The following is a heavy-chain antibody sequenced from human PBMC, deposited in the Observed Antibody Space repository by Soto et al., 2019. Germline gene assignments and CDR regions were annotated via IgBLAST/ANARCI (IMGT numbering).Heavy chain of an antibody. CDR1: GFTFSSYG. CDR3: ARASTTSGMDV. CDR2: IWDDGSNK. V-gene: IGHV3-33*01. Sequence: QVQLVESGGGVVQPGRSLRLSCAASGFTFSSYGMHWVRQAPGKGLEWVAVIWDDGSNKYYADSVKGRFTISRDNSKNTLYLQMNSLRAEDTAVYYCARASTTSGMDVWGQGTTVTVSS. D-gene: IGHD4-17*01. J-gene: IGHJ6*02.